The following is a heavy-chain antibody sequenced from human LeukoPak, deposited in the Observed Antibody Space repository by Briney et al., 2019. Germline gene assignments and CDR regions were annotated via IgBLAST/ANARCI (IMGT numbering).Heavy chain of an antibody. CDR3: ARPDCSSTSCPLGY. CDR2: ISSSGSTI. J-gene: IGHJ4*02. Sequence: LSLTCAVYGGSFSGYYWSWIRQAPGKGLEWVSYISSSGSTIYYADSVKGRFTISRDNAKNSLYLQMNSLRAEDTAVYYCARPDCSSTSCPLGYWGQGTLVTVSS. V-gene: IGHV3-11*01. CDR1: GGSFSGYY. D-gene: IGHD2-2*01.